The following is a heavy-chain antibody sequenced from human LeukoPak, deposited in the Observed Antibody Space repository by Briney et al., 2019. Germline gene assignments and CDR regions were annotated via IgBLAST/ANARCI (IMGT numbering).Heavy chain of an antibody. V-gene: IGHV5-51*01. CDR2: IYPGDSDT. CDR1: GYSFSGYW. D-gene: IGHD1-26*01. CDR3: ARRLVVVGAIPVFDY. J-gene: IGHJ4*02. Sequence: GESLKISCKASGYSFSGYWIGWVRQMPGKGLEWMGIIYPGDSDTRYSPSFQGQVTISADKSISTAYLQWSGLKASDTAMYYCARRLVVVGAIPVFDYWGQGTLVTVSS.